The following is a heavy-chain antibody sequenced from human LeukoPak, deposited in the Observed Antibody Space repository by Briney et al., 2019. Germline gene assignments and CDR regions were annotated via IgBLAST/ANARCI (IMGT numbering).Heavy chain of an antibody. J-gene: IGHJ5*02. CDR2: IFHSGST. D-gene: IGHD3-16*02. CDR1: SDSIFTSNW. Sequence: SETLSLTCTVSSDSIFTSNWWSWVRQPPGKGLEWIGQIFHSGSTYYNPSLKSRVTISVDTSKNQFSLKLSSVTAADTAVYHCARDENGYVWGSFRAWGQGTLVTVSS. V-gene: IGHV4-4*02. CDR3: ARDENGYVWGSFRA.